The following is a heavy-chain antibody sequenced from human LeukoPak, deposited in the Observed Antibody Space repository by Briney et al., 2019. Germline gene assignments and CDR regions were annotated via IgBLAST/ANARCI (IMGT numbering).Heavy chain of an antibody. D-gene: IGHD6-13*01. Sequence: GSLRLSCAASGFTFSSYAMSWIRQPPGKGLEWIGEINHSGSTNYNPSLKSRVTISVDTSKNQFSLKLSSVTAADTAVYYCARGQTYSSSWYYHYYYYMDVWGKGTTVTISS. J-gene: IGHJ6*03. CDR1: GFTFSSYA. CDR3: ARGQTYSSSWYYHYYYYMDV. CDR2: INHSGST. V-gene: IGHV4-34*01.